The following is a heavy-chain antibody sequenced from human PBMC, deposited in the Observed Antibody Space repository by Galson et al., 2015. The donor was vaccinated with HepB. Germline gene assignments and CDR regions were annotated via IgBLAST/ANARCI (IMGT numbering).Heavy chain of an antibody. Sequence: SLRLSCAASGLAFSSYGMQWVRQAPAKGLEWVALVSYDGSNKYYADSVKGRFTISRDNSKNSLELQMNSLRVEDTAVYYCVLGHDFDLWGQGTLDTVSS. V-gene: IGHV3-30*03. J-gene: IGHJ4*02. CDR3: VLGHDFDL. D-gene: IGHD1-26*01. CDR1: GLAFSSYG. CDR2: VSYDGSNK.